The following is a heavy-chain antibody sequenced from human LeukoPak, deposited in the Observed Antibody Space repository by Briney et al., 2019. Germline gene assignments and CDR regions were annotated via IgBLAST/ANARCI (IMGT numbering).Heavy chain of an antibody. CDR1: GVSISTYS. J-gene: IGHJ2*01. Sequence: PSETLSLTCTVSGVSISTYSRSWIRQPPGKGLEWIGYISYSGSTSYNPSLRSRVTISVDTSKNQFSLKLSSVTAADTAVYYCATDGNFDLWGRGTLVTVSS. D-gene: IGHD1-26*01. V-gene: IGHV4-59*01. CDR3: ATDGNFDL. CDR2: ISYSGST.